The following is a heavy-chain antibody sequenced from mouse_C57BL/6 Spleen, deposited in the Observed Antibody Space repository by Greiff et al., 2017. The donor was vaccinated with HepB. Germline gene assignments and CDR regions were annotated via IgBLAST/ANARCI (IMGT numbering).Heavy chain of an antibody. Sequence: VHVKQSGPELVKPGASVKMSCKASGYTFTDYNMHWVKQSHGKSLEWIGYINPNNGGTSYNQKFKGKATLTVNKSSSTAYMELRSLTSEDSAVYYCARWLLRYYAMDYWGQGTSVTVSS. CDR2: INPNNGGT. D-gene: IGHD2-3*01. J-gene: IGHJ4*01. CDR1: GYTFTDYN. V-gene: IGHV1-22*01. CDR3: ARWLLRYYAMDY.